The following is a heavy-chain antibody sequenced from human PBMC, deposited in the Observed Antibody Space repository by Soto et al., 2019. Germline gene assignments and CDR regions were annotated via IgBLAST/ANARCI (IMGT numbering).Heavy chain of an antibody. Sequence: GGSLRLSCAASGFTFSSYAMSWVRQAPGKGLEWVSAISGSVGSTYYADSVKGRFTISRDNSKNTLYLQMNSLRAEDTAVYYCAKSTYDSIGYYFWLDYWGQGTPVTVSS. CDR3: AKSTYDSIGYYFWLDY. D-gene: IGHD3-22*01. J-gene: IGHJ4*02. CDR1: GFTFSSYA. V-gene: IGHV3-23*01. CDR2: ISGSVGST.